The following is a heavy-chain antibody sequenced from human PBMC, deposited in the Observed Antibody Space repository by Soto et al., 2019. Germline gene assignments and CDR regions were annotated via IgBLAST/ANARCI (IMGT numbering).Heavy chain of an antibody. CDR3: TATRGYCSSGSCYGGYNWFDP. Sequence: GGSLRLSCTASGFTFGDYAMSWFRQAPGKGLEWVGFIKNKAYGGTTEYAASVKGRFTISRDDSKSIAYLQMNSLKTEDTAVYYCTATRGYCSSGSCYGGYNWFDPWGHGTPVTVSS. V-gene: IGHV3-49*03. D-gene: IGHD2-15*01. J-gene: IGHJ5*02. CDR2: IKNKAYGGTT. CDR1: GFTFGDYA.